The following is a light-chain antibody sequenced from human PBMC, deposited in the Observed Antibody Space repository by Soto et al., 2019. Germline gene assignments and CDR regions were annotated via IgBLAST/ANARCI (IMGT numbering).Light chain of an antibody. CDR1: TSNIRHNH. CDR2: DDH. J-gene: IGLJ2*01. V-gene: IGLV1-51*01. CDR3: GTWDSRLTAVV. Sequence: QSALTQPPSLSAAPRQKVTISCSGSTSNIRHNHVSWYQQVPGTAPKLLLYDDHRRPSGIPDRFSGSKSGTSGTLGITGLQTWDEAHYYCGTWDSRLTAVVVGGGTKLTVL.